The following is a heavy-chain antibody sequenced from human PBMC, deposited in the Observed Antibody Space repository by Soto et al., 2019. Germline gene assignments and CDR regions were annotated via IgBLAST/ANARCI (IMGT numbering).Heavy chain of an antibody. CDR1: GYTFTSYG. Sequence: QVPLVQSGAEVKKPGASVKVSCKASGYTFTSYGISWVRQAPGQGLEWMGWISAYNGNTNYAQKLQGRVTMTTDTSTSTAYMELRSLRSDDTAVYYCARGGAIYCSSTSCYQNWFDPWGQGTLVTVSS. J-gene: IGHJ5*02. D-gene: IGHD2-2*01. CDR2: ISAYNGNT. CDR3: ARGGAIYCSSTSCYQNWFDP. V-gene: IGHV1-18*01.